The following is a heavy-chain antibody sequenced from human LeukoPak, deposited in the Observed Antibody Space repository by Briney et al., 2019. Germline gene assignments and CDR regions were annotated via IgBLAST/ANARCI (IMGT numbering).Heavy chain of an antibody. CDR3: ARVGKPGIYCSSTSCYWGFDY. D-gene: IGHD2-2*01. J-gene: IGHJ4*02. V-gene: IGHV1-18*01. CDR2: ISAYNGNT. Sequence: ASVKGSCKASGYTFTSYGISWVRQAPGQGLEWMGWISAYNGNTNYAQKLQGRVTMTTDTSTSTAYMELRSLRSDDTAVYYCARVGKPGIYCSSTSCYWGFDYWGQGTLVTVSS. CDR1: GYTFTSYG.